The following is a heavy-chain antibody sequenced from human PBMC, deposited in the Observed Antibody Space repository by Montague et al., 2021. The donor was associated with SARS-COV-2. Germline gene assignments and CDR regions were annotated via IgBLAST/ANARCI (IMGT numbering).Heavy chain of an antibody. Sequence: SLRLSCAASGFRSTSNCMTWVRQAPGKGLEWVAHIKQDGSEKNYADSVKGRFTISRDNAKNSIFLQMNDLRAEDSAIYYCAKDDDYTSGCQYWGQGTLVTVSS. CDR1: GFRSTSNC. V-gene: IGHV3-7*01. CDR3: AKDDDYTSGCQY. J-gene: IGHJ1*01. CDR2: IKQDGSEK. D-gene: IGHD6-25*01.